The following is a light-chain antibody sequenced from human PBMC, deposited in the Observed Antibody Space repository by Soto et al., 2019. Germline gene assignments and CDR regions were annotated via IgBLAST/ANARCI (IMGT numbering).Light chain of an antibody. V-gene: IGKV1-39*01. CDR2: AAS. CDR3: QQLKTYPLT. Sequence: DIQMTQSPSSVSASIGDRVTITCRASQSVTNYLNWYQQKPGKAPKLLIYAASHLQSGVPSRFSGSGSGTDFTLTISSLQPEDFATYHCQQLKTYPLTFGGGTKVDIK. CDR1: QSVTNY. J-gene: IGKJ4*01.